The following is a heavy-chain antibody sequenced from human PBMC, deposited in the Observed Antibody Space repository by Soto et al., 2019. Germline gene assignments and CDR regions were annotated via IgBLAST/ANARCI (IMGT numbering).Heavy chain of an antibody. V-gene: IGHV4-61*01. D-gene: IGHD2-2*01. J-gene: IGHJ6*02. CDR1: GGSVSSGSYY. Sequence: SETLSLTCTVSGGSVSSGSYYWSWIRQPPGKGLEWIGYIYYSGSTNYNPSLKSRVTISVDTSKNQFSLKLSSVTAADTAVYYCARDLVLRMGYCRSTSCYPYYYYGMDVWGQGTTVTVSS. CDR2: IYYSGST. CDR3: ARDLVLRMGYCRSTSCYPYYYYGMDV.